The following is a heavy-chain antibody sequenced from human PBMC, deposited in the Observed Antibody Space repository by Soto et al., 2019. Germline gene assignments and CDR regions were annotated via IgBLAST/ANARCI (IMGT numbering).Heavy chain of an antibody. V-gene: IGHV3-48*03. D-gene: IGHD3-9*01. J-gene: IGHJ4*02. CDR2: IFATGTTI. CDR1: GFTFSSYS. Sequence: EVQLVESGGGLVQPGGSLRLSCVASGFTFSSYSMVWVRQAPGKGLEWVSYIFATGTTIYYADSVKGRFTVSRDNAKNSVFLLLNSLRAEDTAFYYCARDKDWAFDYWGQGTPVTVSS. CDR3: ARDKDWAFDY.